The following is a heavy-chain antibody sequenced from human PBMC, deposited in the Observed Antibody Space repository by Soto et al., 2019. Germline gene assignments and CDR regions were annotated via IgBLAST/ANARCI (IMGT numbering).Heavy chain of an antibody. D-gene: IGHD4-4*01. V-gene: IGHV4-4*02. CDR3: SADRTQYGKWFDP. CDR1: GGSISSSNW. J-gene: IGHJ5*02. Sequence: SETLSLTCAVSGGSISSSNWWSWVRQPPGKGLEWIGEIYHSGSTNYNPSLKSRVTISVDKSKNQFSLKLSSVTAADTAVYYCSADRTQYGKWFDPWGQGTLVTGSS. CDR2: IYHSGST.